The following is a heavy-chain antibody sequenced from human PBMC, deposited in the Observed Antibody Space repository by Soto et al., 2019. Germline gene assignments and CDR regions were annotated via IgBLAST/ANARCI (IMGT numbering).Heavy chain of an antibody. V-gene: IGHV3-15*01. CDR1: GFTFSNAW. D-gene: IGHD2-2*01. Sequence: EVLLVESGGGLVKAGGSLRLSCAASGFTFSNAWMSWVRQAPGKGLEWIGRIKTNSDGGTVDYASPVKGRFTISRDDSKSMLYLDLNSLKTEDTGVYFCATVYCATTSCYAPFDYWGKGTLVTVSS. CDR3: ATVYCATTSCYAPFDY. CDR2: IKTNSDGGTV. J-gene: IGHJ4*02.